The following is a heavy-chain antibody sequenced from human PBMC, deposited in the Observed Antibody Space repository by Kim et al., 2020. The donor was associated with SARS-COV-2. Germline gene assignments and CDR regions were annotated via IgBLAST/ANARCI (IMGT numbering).Heavy chain of an antibody. J-gene: IGHJ4*02. CDR2: ISGSGDST. CDR1: GFTFSSYA. D-gene: IGHD6-13*01. V-gene: IGHV3-23*01. CDR3: ATGRHSSSWYY. Sequence: GGSLRLSCAASGFTFSSYAMSWVRQAPGKGLEWVSAISGSGDSTYYADSVKGRFTISRDNSKNTLYLQMNSLRAEDTAVYYCATGRHSSSWYYWGQGTLVTVSS.